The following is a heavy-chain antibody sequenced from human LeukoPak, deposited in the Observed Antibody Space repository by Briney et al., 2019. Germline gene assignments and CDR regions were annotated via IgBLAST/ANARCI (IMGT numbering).Heavy chain of an antibody. Sequence: GGSLRLSCAASGFTFSTYWMSWVRQAPGKGLERVANIKEDGSGKYYVDSVRGRFTISRDNAKNSLYLQMNSLRAEDTAVYYCARHLFAAAAGTKEWGQGTLVTVSS. J-gene: IGHJ4*02. CDR1: GFTFSTYW. CDR2: IKEDGSGK. V-gene: IGHV3-7*01. D-gene: IGHD6-13*01. CDR3: ARHLFAAAAGTKE.